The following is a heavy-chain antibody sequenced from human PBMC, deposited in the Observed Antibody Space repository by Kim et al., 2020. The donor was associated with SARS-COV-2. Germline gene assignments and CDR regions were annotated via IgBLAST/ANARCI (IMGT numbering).Heavy chain of an antibody. CDR2: ISHYNGET. CDR3: ARDLEADASWAGRLGS. J-gene: IGHJ5*02. CDR1: GYTFTKYG. Sequence: ASVKVSCKASGYTFTKYGINWVRQVPGQGLEWMGWISHYNGETDYAQKVQGRVTMTTDISTETVYLELRSLRSDDTAIYYCARDLEADASWAGRLGSWGQGTLVTVSS. V-gene: IGHV1-18*04. D-gene: IGHD1-26*01.